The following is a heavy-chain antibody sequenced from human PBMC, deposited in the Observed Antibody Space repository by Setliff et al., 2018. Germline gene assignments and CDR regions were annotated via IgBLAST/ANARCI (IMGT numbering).Heavy chain of an antibody. V-gene: IGHV1-18*01. CDR3: ARGPVDFVVVPAAAVFDF. Sequence: ASVKFSCKASGYIFTKYGINWVRQAPGQGLEWMGWIGDYNGNTLHAQNFQGRLTVTTDTSTNTAYMELRSLRSDDTAVYYCARGPVDFVVVPAAAVFDFWGQGTLVTVSS. D-gene: IGHD2-2*03. J-gene: IGHJ4*02. CDR2: IGDYNGNT. CDR1: GYIFTKYG.